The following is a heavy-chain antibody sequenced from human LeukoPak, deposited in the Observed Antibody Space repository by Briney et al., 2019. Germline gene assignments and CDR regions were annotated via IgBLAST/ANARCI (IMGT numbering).Heavy chain of an antibody. CDR3: ARRSPYSTGWSSYFDY. CDR1: GVSISSTNW. V-gene: IGHV4-4*02. D-gene: IGHD6-19*01. CDR2: IYRSGTT. J-gene: IGHJ4*02. Sequence: SETLSLTCAVSGVSISSTNWWGWVRQPPGQGLEWIGEIYRSGTTNYKPSLKSRVTISLDKSRNHFSLKLTSVTAADSAVYYCARRSPYSTGWSSYFDYWGQGALVTVSS.